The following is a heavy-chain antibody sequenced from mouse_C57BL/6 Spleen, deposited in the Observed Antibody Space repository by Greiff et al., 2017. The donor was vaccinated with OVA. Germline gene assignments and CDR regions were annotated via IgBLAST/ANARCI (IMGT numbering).Heavy chain of an antibody. Sequence: EVQRVESVAELVRPGASVKLSCTASGFNIKNTYMHWVKQRPEQGLEWIGRIDPANGNTKYAPKFQGKATITADTSSNTAYLQLSSLTSEDTAIYYCARDGYDGDGYFDYWGQGTTLTVSS. CDR2: IDPANGNT. CDR1: GFNIKNTY. J-gene: IGHJ2*01. CDR3: ARDGYDGDGYFDY. V-gene: IGHV14-3*01. D-gene: IGHD2-2*01.